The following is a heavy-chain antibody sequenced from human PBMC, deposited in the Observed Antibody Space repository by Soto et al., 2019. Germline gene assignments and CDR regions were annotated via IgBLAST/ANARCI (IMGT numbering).Heavy chain of an antibody. CDR3: ARDSISAWSRYDYDMDV. D-gene: IGHD2-2*01. J-gene: IGHJ6*02. CDR1: GYTFTSYD. V-gene: IGHV1-8*02. Sequence: ASVKVSCKASGYTFTSYDINWVRQAPGQGLEWMGWINPNSGITNYAQKFQGRVTMTTDTSTSTAYMELSSLRSDDTAVYYCARDSISAWSRYDYDMDVGGQGTTVSVSS. CDR2: INPNSGIT.